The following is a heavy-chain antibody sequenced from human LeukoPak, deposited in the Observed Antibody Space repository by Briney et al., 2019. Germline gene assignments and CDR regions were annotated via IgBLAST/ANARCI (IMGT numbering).Heavy chain of an antibody. CDR3: ARGAKGDLYDY. Sequence: GGSMRLSCAASGFTFSSYAMHWVRQAPGKGLEYVSAISSNGDSTYYANSVKGRFTISRDNSKNTLYLQMGSLRAEDMAVYYCARGAKGDLYDYWRQGILVTVSS. V-gene: IGHV3-64*01. CDR2: ISSNGDST. CDR1: GFTFSSYA. D-gene: IGHD2-21*01. J-gene: IGHJ4*02.